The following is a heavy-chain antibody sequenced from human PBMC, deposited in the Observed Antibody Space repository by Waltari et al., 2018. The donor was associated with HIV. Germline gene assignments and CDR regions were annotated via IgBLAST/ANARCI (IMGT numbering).Heavy chain of an antibody. CDR2: FSSYNGNT. CDR1: GFTFPCYC. D-gene: IGHD1-20*01. Sequence: VQSEREMKPPGASVKVSCKPHGFTFPCYCIRVPRLAPGQGLEWVGWFSSYNGNTNYAQKFRGRVTLTTDTSTSTAYMELRGLRHEDTAIYYCARDKGASDTYKAEYFQHWGRGTLVSVSA. J-gene: IGHJ1*01. CDR3: ARDKGASDTYKAEYFQH. V-gene: IGHV1-18*01.